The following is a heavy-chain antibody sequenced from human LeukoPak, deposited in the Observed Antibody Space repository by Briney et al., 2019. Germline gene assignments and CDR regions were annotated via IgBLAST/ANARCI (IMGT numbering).Heavy chain of an antibody. D-gene: IGHD6-13*01. CDR1: GFTFNSYA. CDR3: ARASSSWSYYFDY. J-gene: IGHJ4*02. CDR2: ISSSGSTI. V-gene: IGHV3-48*03. Sequence: GGSLRLSCAASGFTFNSYAMSWVRQAPGKGLEWVSYISSSGSTIYYADSVKGRFTISRDNAKNSLYLQMNSLRAEDTAVYYCARASSSWSYYFDYWGQGTLVTVSS.